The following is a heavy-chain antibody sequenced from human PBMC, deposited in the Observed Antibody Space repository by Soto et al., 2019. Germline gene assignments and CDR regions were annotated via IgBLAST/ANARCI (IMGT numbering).Heavy chain of an antibody. CDR3: ARWDYDFWSGTASFDY. CDR1: GFTFSSYG. D-gene: IGHD3-3*01. J-gene: IGHJ4*02. V-gene: IGHV3-33*01. CDR2: IWYDGSNK. Sequence: GGSLRLSCAASGFTFSSYGMHWVRQAPGKGLEWVAVIWYDGSNKYYADSVKGRFTISRDNSKNTLYLQMNSLRAEDTAVYYCARWDYDFWSGTASFDYWGQGTLVTVSS.